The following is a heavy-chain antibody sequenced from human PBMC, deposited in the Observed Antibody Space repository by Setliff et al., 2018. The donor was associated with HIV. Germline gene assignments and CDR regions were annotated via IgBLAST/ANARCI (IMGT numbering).Heavy chain of an antibody. CDR2: INYDESYE. Sequence: GSLRLSCAASGFTFSAHGMHWVRQAQGKGLEWVAFINYDESYEYYADSVKGRVTISRDNSANTVVLQMNSLRAEDTAVYYCAKDGEYMNWDYDAFDIWGQGTMVTVSS. D-gene: IGHD1-7*01. CDR1: GFTFSAHG. J-gene: IGHJ3*02. V-gene: IGHV3-30*02. CDR3: AKDGEYMNWDYDAFDI.